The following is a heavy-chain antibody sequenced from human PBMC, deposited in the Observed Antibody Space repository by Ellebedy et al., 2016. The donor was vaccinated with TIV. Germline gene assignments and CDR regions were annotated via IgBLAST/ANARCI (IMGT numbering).Heavy chain of an antibody. CDR1: GGSASRYF. CDR3: ARVHCSITTCDYYYMDV. J-gene: IGHJ6*03. Sequence: SETLSLTXTVSGGSASRYFWSWIRQPAGKGLEWIGRIFTSGSFNYNLSLMSRVTMSVVTSKNQISLRLNSVTAADTAVYYCARVHCSITTCDYYYMDVWGKGTTVTVSS. D-gene: IGHD1-1*01. V-gene: IGHV4-4*07. CDR2: IFTSGSF.